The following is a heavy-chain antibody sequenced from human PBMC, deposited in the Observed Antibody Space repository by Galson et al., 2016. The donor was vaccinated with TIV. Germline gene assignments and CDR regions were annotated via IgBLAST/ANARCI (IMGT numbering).Heavy chain of an antibody. CDR1: GFTVSSNY. J-gene: IGHJ3*02. Sequence: SLRLSCAASGFTVSSNYMTWVRQAPGKGLESVSVIYSGGSTYCIDSVKGRFTISRDTSKNTLYLQMNRRRVEDTAVYYCASPQAAAGIDAFDIWGQGTMVIVSS. CDR2: IYSGGST. D-gene: IGHD6-13*01. V-gene: IGHV3-53*05. CDR3: ASPQAAAGIDAFDI.